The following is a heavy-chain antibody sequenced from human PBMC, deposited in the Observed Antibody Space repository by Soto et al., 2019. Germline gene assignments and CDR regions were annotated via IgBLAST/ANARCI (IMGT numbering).Heavy chain of an antibody. CDR1: GFTFSSYA. J-gene: IGHJ6*02. CDR3: ANPQPRHYYGMDV. CDR2: ISVSGGST. V-gene: IGHV3-23*01. Sequence: GGSLRLSCAASGFTFSSYAMSWVRQAPGKGLEWVSAISVSGGSTYYADSVKGRFTISRDNSKNTLYLQMNSLRAEDTAVYYCANPQPRHYYGMDVWGQGTTVTVSS.